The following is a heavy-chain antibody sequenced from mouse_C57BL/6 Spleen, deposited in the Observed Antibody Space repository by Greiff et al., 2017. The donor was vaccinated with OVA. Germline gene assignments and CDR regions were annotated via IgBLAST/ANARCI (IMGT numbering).Heavy chain of an antibody. CDR3: ARDADYGSSYWYFDV. J-gene: IGHJ1*03. CDR1: GFTFSDFY. CDR2: SRNKANDYTT. Sequence: EVKVVESGGGLVQSGRSLRLSCATSGFTFSDFYMEWVRQAPGKGLEWIAASRNKANDYTTEYSASVKGRFIVSRDTYQSILYLQMNALRAEDTAMYDCARDADYGSSYWYFDVWGTGTTVTVSS. D-gene: IGHD1-1*01. V-gene: IGHV7-1*01.